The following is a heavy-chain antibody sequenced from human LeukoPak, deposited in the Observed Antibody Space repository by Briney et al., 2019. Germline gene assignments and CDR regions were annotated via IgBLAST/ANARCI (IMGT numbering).Heavy chain of an antibody. D-gene: IGHD3-10*01. CDR1: GFTFDDYA. CDR2: ISWNSGSI. J-gene: IGHJ3*02. V-gene: IGHV3-9*01. Sequence: GGSLRLSCAASGFTFDDYAMHWVRQAPGKGLEWVSGISWNSGSIGYADSVKGRFTISRDNAKNSLYLQMNSLRAEDTALYYCARDANFGYDAFDIWGQGTMVTVSS. CDR3: ARDANFGYDAFDI.